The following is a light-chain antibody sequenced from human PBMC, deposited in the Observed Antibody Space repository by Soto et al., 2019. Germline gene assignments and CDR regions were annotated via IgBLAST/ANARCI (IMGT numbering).Light chain of an antibody. Sequence: PSSLSASVGDRVTITCRASQGISNYLAWYQQKPGKVPKLLIYAASTRATGIPVRFNGSGSGTEFTLTISSLQSEDFAVYYCQQYNNWPPWTFGQGTKVDIK. CDR2: AAS. J-gene: IGKJ1*01. CDR1: QGISNY. V-gene: IGKV1-27*01. CDR3: QQYNNWPPWT.